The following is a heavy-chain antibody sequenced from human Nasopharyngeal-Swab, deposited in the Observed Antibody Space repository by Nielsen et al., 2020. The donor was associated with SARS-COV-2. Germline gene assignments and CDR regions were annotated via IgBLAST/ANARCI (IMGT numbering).Heavy chain of an antibody. J-gene: IGHJ5*02. D-gene: IGHD4-17*01. CDR2: IYTSGTT. V-gene: IGHV4-61*02. CDR1: GGSISSGDYY. Sequence: SETLSLTCSVSGGSISSGDYYWSWIRQPAGKGLEWIGRIYTSGTTNYNPSLKSQVTISVDTSKNQFSLKLSSVTATDTAVYYCAREELGGDYNWFDPWGQGTLVTVSS. CDR3: AREELGGDYNWFDP.